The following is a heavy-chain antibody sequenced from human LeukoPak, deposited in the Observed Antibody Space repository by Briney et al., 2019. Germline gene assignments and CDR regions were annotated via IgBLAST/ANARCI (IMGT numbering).Heavy chain of an antibody. J-gene: IGHJ5*02. CDR3: ARGQYCSGGSCLNWFDP. D-gene: IGHD2-15*01. CDR1: GGSFSGYY. CDR2: INHSGST. V-gene: IGHV4-34*01. Sequence: SETLSLTCAVYGGSFSGYYWGWIRQPPGKGLEWIGEINHSGSTNYNPSLKSRVTISVDTSKNQFSLKLSSVTAADTAVYYCARGQYCSGGSCLNWFDPWGQGTLVTVSS.